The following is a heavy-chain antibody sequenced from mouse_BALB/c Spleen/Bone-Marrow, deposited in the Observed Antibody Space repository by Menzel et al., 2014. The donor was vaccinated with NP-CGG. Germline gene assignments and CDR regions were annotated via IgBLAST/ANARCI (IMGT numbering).Heavy chain of an antibody. D-gene: IGHD2-2*01. J-gene: IGHJ2*01. CDR3: ASYVYGYYFDY. CDR2: IDPANGNT. V-gene: IGHV14-3*02. Sequence: VQLQQPGAELVKPGVSVKLSCTASGFDIKDTYMHWVKQRPEQGLEWIGRIDPANGNTKYDPKFQGKATITADTSSNTAYLQLSSLTSEDTAVYYCASYVYGYYFDYWGQGTTLTVSS. CDR1: GFDIKDTY.